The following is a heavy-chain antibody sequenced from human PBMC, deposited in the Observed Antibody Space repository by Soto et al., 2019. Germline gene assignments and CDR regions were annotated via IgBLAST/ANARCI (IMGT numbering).Heavy chain of an antibody. J-gene: IGHJ4*02. V-gene: IGHV4-59*01. CDR3: ARALGYCSGGSCYPGD. D-gene: IGHD2-15*01. CDR1: GGSISSYY. CDR2: IYYSGST. Sequence: QVQLQESGPGLVKPSETLSLTCTVSGGSISSYYWSWIRQPPGKGLEWIGYIYYSGSTNYNPSLKSRVTISVDTSKNQFSLKLSSVTAADTAVYYCARALGYCSGGSCYPGDWGQGTLVTVSS.